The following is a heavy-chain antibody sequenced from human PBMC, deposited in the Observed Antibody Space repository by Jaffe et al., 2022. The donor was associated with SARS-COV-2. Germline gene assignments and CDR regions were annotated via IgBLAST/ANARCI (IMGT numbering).Heavy chain of an antibody. Sequence: QVQLVESGGGVVQPGRSLRLSCAASGFTFSSYAMHWVRQAPGKGLEWVAVISYDGSNKYYADSVKGRFTISRDNSKNTLYLQMNSLRAEDTAVYYCARDREWFITMVRGATWGYYYMDVWGKGTTVTVSS. CDR2: ISYDGSNK. V-gene: IGHV3-30*04. D-gene: IGHD3-10*01. CDR1: GFTFSSYA. J-gene: IGHJ6*03. CDR3: ARDREWFITMVRGATWGYYYMDV.